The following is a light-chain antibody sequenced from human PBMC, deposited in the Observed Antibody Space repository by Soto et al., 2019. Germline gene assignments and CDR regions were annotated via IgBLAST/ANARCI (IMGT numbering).Light chain of an antibody. Sequence: QSALTQPPSASGSPGQSVTISCTGTSSDVGGYNYVSWYHQHPGKAPKLMIYEVSKRPSGVPDRFSGSKSGNTASLTVSGLQAEDEADYYFSSYAGSNKRVVGTGTKLTVL. CDR2: EVS. V-gene: IGLV2-8*01. J-gene: IGLJ1*01. CDR1: SSDVGGYNY. CDR3: SSYAGSNKRV.